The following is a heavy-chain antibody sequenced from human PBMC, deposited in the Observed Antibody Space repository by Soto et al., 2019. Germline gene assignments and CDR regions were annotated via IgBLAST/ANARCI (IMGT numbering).Heavy chain of an antibody. V-gene: IGHV4-34*01. D-gene: IGHD6-19*01. CDR2: INHSGST. CDR3: ARARGIAVAGTVGIGDREAGGYYYMDV. CDR1: GGSFSGYY. Sequence: SETLSLTCAVYGGSFSGYYWSWIRQPPGKGLEWIGEINHSGSTNYNPSLKSRVTISVDTSKNQFSLKLSSVTAADTAVYYGARARGIAVAGTVGIGDREAGGYYYMDVWGKGTTVTVSS. J-gene: IGHJ6*03.